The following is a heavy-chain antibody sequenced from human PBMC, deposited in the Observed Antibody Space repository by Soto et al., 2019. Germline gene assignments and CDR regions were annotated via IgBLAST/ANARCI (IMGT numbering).Heavy chain of an antibody. CDR1: GFTFNNYA. V-gene: IGHV3-23*01. J-gene: IGHJ4*02. CDR3: AKGRGGSGSLTPRVDF. D-gene: IGHD3-10*01. CDR2: ISGGGDTT. Sequence: EVQLLDSGGGLVQPGGSQRLSCAASGFTFNNYAMTWVRQAPGKGLEWVSAISGGGDTTSYADSVKGRFTVSRDGSKNTPYLQMSSLRAEDTALYYCAKGRGGSGSLTPRVDFWGQGTLVTVSS.